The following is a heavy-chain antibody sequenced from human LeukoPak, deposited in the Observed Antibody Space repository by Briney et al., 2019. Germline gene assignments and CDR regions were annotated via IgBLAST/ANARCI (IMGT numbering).Heavy chain of an antibody. V-gene: IGHV3-53*01. CDR1: GFTVSSNY. CDR2: IYSSGST. J-gene: IGHJ4*02. D-gene: IGHD6-13*01. Sequence: GGSLRLSCAASGFTVSSNYMSWVRQAPGKGLEWVSVIYSSGSTYYADSVKGRFTISRDNSKNTLHLQLNTLRAEDTAVYYCASRIATAGSVDYWGQGTLVTVSS. CDR3: ASRIATAGSVDY.